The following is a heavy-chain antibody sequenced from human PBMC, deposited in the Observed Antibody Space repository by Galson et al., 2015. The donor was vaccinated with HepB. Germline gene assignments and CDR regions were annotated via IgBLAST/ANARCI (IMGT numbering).Heavy chain of an antibody. CDR1: GGTFSSYV. Sequence: SVKVSCKASGGTFSSYVVSWVRQAPGQGPEWMGGIIPIFGTADYAQKFQGRVTITADGSTGTAYMELSSLRSEDTAVYYCARAAVTITEGAHYYYYYMDVWGKGTTVTVSS. CDR3: ARAAVTITEGAHYYYYYMDV. J-gene: IGHJ6*03. D-gene: IGHD4-11*01. V-gene: IGHV1-69*13. CDR2: IIPIFGTA.